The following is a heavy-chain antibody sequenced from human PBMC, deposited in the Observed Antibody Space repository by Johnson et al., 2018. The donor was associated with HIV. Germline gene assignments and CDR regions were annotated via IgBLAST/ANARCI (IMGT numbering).Heavy chain of an antibody. D-gene: IGHD5-24*01. CDR2: IKQDGSEK. CDR1: GFTFSSYW. V-gene: IGHV3-7*02. J-gene: IGHJ3*01. CDR3: ARMAAHVSDF. Sequence: MQLVESGGGLAQPGGSLRLSCVASGFTFSSYWMSWVRQAPGKGLEWVTNIKQDGSEKYYVDSVKGRFTVSRDNAKTSLYLQMNSLRAEDTAVYYGARMAAHVSDFWGQGTMVTVSS.